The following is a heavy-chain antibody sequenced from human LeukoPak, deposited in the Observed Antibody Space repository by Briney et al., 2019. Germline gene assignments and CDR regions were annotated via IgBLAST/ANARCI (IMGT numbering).Heavy chain of an antibody. Sequence: PSETLSLTCTVSGGSISSSSYYWGWIRQPPGKGLEWIGSIYYSGSTYYNPSLKSRVTISVDTSKNQFSLKLSSVTAADTAVYYCARYVRGSYFLDYWGQGTLVTVSS. D-gene: IGHD1-26*01. CDR3: ARYVRGSYFLDY. V-gene: IGHV4-39*07. CDR2: IYYSGST. J-gene: IGHJ4*02. CDR1: GGSISSSSYY.